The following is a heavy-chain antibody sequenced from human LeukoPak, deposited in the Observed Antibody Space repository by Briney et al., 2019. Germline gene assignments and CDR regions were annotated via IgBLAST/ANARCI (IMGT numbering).Heavy chain of an antibody. D-gene: IGHD1-26*01. Sequence: SETLSLTCAVSGNSISNTYYWGWIRQPPGKELEWIGSIYNSGSTHYNPSLKSRVTILVDTSKNQFSLKLSSVTAADTAVYYCARNSSGNYFDYWGQGTLVTVSS. V-gene: IGHV4-38-2*01. CDR1: GNSISNTYY. CDR3: ARNSSGNYFDY. J-gene: IGHJ4*02. CDR2: IYNSGST.